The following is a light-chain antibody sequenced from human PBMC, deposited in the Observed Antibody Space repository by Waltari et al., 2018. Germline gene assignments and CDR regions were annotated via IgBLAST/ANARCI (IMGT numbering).Light chain of an antibody. Sequence: QSVLTQPPSASGTPGQRVTISCSGSSSNIGSSYVYWYQQLPGTAPKLLIYRSNQRPSVVPDRFSLSKSGTSASLAISGLRSEDEADYYCAAWDDSLSVNWVFGGGTKLTVL. CDR2: RSN. V-gene: IGLV1-47*01. CDR1: SSNIGSSY. CDR3: AAWDDSLSVNWV. J-gene: IGLJ3*02.